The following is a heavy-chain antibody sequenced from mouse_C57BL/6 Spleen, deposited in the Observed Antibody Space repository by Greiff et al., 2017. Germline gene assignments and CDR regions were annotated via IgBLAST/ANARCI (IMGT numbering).Heavy chain of an antibody. CDR1: GYTFTSYW. V-gene: IGHV1-7*01. CDR2: INPSSGYT. Sequence: VQLQQSGAELAKPGASVKLSCTASGYTFTSYWMHWVKQTPGQGLEWIGYINPSSGYTKYNQKFKDKATLTADKSSSTAYLQMSSLTYEDAAVYYCARGEDGYAYYFGDWGQGTTLAVAS. CDR3: ARGEDGYAYYFGD. J-gene: IGHJ2*01. D-gene: IGHD2-2*01.